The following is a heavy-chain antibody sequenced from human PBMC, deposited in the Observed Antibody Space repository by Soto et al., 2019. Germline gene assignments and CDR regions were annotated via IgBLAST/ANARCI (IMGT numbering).Heavy chain of an antibody. V-gene: IGHV1-69*02. Sequence: QVQLVQSGAEVKKPRSSVKVSCKASGGTFSSYTISWVRQAPGQGLEWMGRIIPILGIANYAQKFQGRVTITADKSTSTAYMELSSLRSEDTAVYYCASTPGSVDTAMSPFHWFDPWGQGTLVTVSS. CDR2: IIPILGIA. D-gene: IGHD5-18*01. J-gene: IGHJ5*02. CDR1: GGTFSSYT. CDR3: ASTPGSVDTAMSPFHWFDP.